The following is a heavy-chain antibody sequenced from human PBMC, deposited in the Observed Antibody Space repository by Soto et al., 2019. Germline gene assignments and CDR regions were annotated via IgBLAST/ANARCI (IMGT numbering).Heavy chain of an antibody. Sequence: QVQLVQSGAEVKKPGASVKVSCKASGYTFTSYYMHWVRQAPGQGLERMGIIHPSVGSIYYVQKFQGRVNMTRDTCTTTVYMELSSLKSEDTAVYYCASGSGGTVPDYWGQGTQVIVA. J-gene: IGHJ4*02. V-gene: IGHV1-46*03. D-gene: IGHD3-10*01. CDR2: IHPSVGSI. CDR3: ASGSGGTVPDY. CDR1: GYTFTSYY.